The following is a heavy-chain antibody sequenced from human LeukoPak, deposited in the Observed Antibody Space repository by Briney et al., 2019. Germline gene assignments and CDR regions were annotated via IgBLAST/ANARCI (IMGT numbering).Heavy chain of an antibody. CDR2: ISGSGGST. CDR1: GFTFSSYG. D-gene: IGHD3-22*01. Sequence: GGSLRLACAASGFTFSSYGIHWVRQAPGKGLEWVSAISGSGGSTYYADSVKGRFTISRDNSKNTLYLQMNSLRAEDTAVYYCAKDRITMIVVVIYHFDYWGQGTLVTVSS. V-gene: IGHV3-23*01. CDR3: AKDRITMIVVVIYHFDY. J-gene: IGHJ4*02.